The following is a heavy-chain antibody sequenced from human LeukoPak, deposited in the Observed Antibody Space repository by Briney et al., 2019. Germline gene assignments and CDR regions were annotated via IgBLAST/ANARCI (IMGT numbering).Heavy chain of an antibody. CDR2: IKSKTDGGTT. CDR1: GFTFSNAW. J-gene: IGHJ4*02. V-gene: IGHV3-15*01. D-gene: IGHD5-12*01. CDR3: TTDGIVATIFDY. Sequence: NPGGSLRLSCAASGFTFSNAWMSWVRQAPGKGLEWVGRIKSKTDGGTTDYAAPVKGRFTISRDDSKNTLYLQMDSLKTEDTAVYYCTTDGIVATIFDYWGQGTLVTVSS.